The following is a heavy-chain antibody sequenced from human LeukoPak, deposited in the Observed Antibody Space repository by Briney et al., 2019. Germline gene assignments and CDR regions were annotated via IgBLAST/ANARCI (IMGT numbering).Heavy chain of an antibody. CDR2: ISHDGSNK. CDR1: GFTFSGYG. V-gene: IGHV3-30*18. D-gene: IGHD3-10*01. Sequence: GRSLRLSCAASGFTFSGYGIHWVRQAPGKGLEWVAVISHDGSNKYYADSVKGRFTISRDNSKNTLYLEMNSLRAEDTAVYFCAKVPYGMEGYHYGMDVWGQGTTVTVTS. J-gene: IGHJ6*02. CDR3: AKVPYGMEGYHYGMDV.